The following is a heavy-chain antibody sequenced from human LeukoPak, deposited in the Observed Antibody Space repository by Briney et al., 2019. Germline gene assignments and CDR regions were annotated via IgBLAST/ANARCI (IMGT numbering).Heavy chain of an antibody. V-gene: IGHV4-34*01. Sequence: SETLSLTCAVYGGSFSGYYWSWIRQPPGKGLEWIGEINHSGSTNYNPSLKSRVTISVDTSKNQFSLKLSSVTAADTAVYYCARGRGHGYARGVVVTAIPMVYNWFDPWGQGTLVTVSS. D-gene: IGHD2-21*02. J-gene: IGHJ5*02. CDR2: INHSGST. CDR1: GGSFSGYY. CDR3: ARGRGHGYARGVVVTAIPMVYNWFDP.